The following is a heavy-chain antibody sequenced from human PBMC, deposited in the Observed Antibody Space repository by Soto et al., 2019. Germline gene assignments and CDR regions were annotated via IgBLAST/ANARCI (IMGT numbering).Heavy chain of an antibody. CDR2: INHSGST. Sequence: SETLSLTCAVYGGSFSGYYWSWIRQPPGKGLEWIGEINHSGSTNYNPSLKSRVTISVDTSKNQFSLKLSSVTSDDTAVYYCARDSGNLGNWAYFFDYWGQGTLVTVSS. D-gene: IGHD3-16*01. CDR3: ARDSGNLGNWAYFFDY. V-gene: IGHV4-34*01. J-gene: IGHJ4*02. CDR1: GGSFSGYY.